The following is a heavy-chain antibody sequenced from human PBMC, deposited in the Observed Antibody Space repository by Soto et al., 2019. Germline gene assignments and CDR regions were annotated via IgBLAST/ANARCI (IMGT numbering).Heavy chain of an antibody. D-gene: IGHD3-10*01. J-gene: IGHJ4*02. CDR1: GFNFSSYC. V-gene: IGHV3-23*01. CDR2: ISGGGGST. Sequence: GGSLRLSCAAAGFNFSSYCMSWVRPAPGKGLEWVSAISGGGGSTYYTNSVKGRFTISRDNSKNTLFLQMNSLRAEDTAVYYCAKDRLWFGESRAQFDYWGQGTLVTVSS. CDR3: AKDRLWFGESRAQFDY.